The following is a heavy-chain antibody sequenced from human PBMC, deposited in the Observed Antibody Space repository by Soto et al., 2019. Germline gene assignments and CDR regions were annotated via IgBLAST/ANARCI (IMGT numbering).Heavy chain of an antibody. Sequence: PWWSLRLSCSASVFTFNDYAMHWFRQAPGKGLEWVSGISWNSGSIGYADSVKGRFTISRDNAKNSLYLQMNSLRVDDTALYYCAKQLYYYGLDVWGQGTTVTVSS. CDR2: ISWNSGSI. D-gene: IGHD2-2*01. V-gene: IGHV3-9*01. CDR1: VFTFNDYA. CDR3: AKQLYYYGLDV. J-gene: IGHJ6*02.